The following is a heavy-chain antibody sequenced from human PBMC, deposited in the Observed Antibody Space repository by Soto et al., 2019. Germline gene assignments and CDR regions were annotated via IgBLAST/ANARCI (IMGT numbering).Heavy chain of an antibody. CDR3: ARGEQWLSDYYYYGMDV. CDR2: IWYDGSNK. V-gene: IGHV3-33*01. J-gene: IGHJ6*02. Sequence: GGSLRLSCAASGFTFSSYGMHWVRQAPGKGLEWVAVIWYDGSNKYYADSVKGRFTISRDNSKNTLYLQMNSLRAEDTAVYYCARGEQWLSDYYYYGMDVWGQGTTVTVSS. D-gene: IGHD6-19*01. CDR1: GFTFSSYG.